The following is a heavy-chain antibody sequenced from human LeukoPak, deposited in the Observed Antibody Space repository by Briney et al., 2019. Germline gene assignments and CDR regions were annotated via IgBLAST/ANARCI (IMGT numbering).Heavy chain of an antibody. J-gene: IGHJ4*02. CDR3: ARDQXXAXRPFDY. Sequence: PGGSLRLSCAASGFTFSSYSMNWVRQAPGKGLEWVSSISXXSSXIYYADSVKGRFTISRDNAKNSLYLQMNSLRAEDTAVYYCARDQXXAXRPFDYWGQGTLVTVSS. CDR2: ISXXSSXI. V-gene: IGHV3-21*01. CDR1: GFTFSSYS.